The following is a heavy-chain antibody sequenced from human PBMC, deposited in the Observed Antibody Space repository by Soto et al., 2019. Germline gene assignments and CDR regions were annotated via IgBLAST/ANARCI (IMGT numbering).Heavy chain of an antibody. CDR1: GFTFSSYA. D-gene: IGHD3-3*01. CDR2: ISGSGGST. Sequence: PGGSLRLSCAASGFTFSSYAMSWVRQAPGKGLEWVSAISGSGGSTYYADSVKGRFTISRDNARDSLYLHMDSLRAEDTAVYYCARDRSLIFAVPPYGMDVWGQGTTVTVSS. CDR3: ARDRSLIFAVPPYGMDV. V-gene: IGHV3-23*01. J-gene: IGHJ6*02.